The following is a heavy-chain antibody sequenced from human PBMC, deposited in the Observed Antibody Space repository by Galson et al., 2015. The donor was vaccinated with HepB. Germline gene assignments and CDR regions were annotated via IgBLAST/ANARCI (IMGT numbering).Heavy chain of an antibody. Sequence: SLRLSCAASGFTFSSYGMHWVRQAPGKGLEWVAVISYDGSNKYYADSVKGRFTISRDNSKNTLYLQMNSLRAEDTAVYYCAKRLSGSYPPFWGQGTLVTVSS. CDR3: AKRLSGSYPPF. D-gene: IGHD1-26*01. V-gene: IGHV3-30*18. CDR1: GFTFSSYG. CDR2: ISYDGSNK. J-gene: IGHJ4*02.